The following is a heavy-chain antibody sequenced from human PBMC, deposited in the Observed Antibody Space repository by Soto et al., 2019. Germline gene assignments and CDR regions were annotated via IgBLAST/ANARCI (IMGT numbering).Heavy chain of an antibody. CDR1: GFSLSTSGMC. CDR3: ARGRGDYDILTGYSTPFDY. J-gene: IGHJ4*02. CDR2: IDWDDDK. Sequence: GSGPTLVNPTQTLTLTCTFSGFSLSTSGMCVSWIRQPPGKALEWLALIDWDDDKYYSTSLKTRLTISKDTSKNQVVLTMTNMDPVDTATYYCARGRGDYDILTGYSTPFDYWGQGTLVTVSS. D-gene: IGHD3-9*01. V-gene: IGHV2-70*01.